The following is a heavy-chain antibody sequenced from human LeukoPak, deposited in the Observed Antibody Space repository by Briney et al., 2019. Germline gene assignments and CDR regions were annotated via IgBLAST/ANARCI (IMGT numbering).Heavy chain of an antibody. Sequence: SETLSLTCTVSGGSISSYYWNWIRQPPGKGLEWIGYIFYSGSTNYNPSLKSRVTVSVDTSKNQFSLKLGSVTAADTAVYYCARQPYILGAYYFDYWGQGTVVTVSS. V-gene: IGHV4-59*08. J-gene: IGHJ4*02. CDR2: IFYSGST. CDR3: ARQPYILGAYYFDY. CDR1: GGSISSYY. D-gene: IGHD1-26*01.